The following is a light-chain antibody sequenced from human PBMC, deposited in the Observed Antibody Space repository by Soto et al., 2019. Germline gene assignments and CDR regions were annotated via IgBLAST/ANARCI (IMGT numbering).Light chain of an antibody. CDR3: QQRSNWPLT. J-gene: IGKJ4*01. Sequence: ETVLTQSPSTLSLSPGEGATLSCRAGQSVSSYLAWYQQKPGQPPRLLIYAASNRATGIPARFSGSGSGTDVTLTISSLDHAYFAVYYCQQRSNWPLTFGGGTKVDI. V-gene: IGKV3-11*01. CDR1: QSVSSY. CDR2: AAS.